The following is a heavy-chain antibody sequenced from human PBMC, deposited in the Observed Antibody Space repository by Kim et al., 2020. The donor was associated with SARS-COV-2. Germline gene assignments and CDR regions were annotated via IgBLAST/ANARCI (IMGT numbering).Heavy chain of an antibody. CDR1: GGSISSGGYY. V-gene: IGHV4-31*03. J-gene: IGHJ4*02. Sequence: SETLSLTCTVSGGSISSGGYYWSWIRQHPGKGLEWIGYIYYSGSTYYNLSLKSRVTISVDTSKNQFSLKLSSVTAADTAVYYCARAPRGGVITFGGVISGGFDYWGQGTLVTVSS. D-gene: IGHD3-16*02. CDR2: IYYSGST. CDR3: ARAPRGGVITFGGVISGGFDY.